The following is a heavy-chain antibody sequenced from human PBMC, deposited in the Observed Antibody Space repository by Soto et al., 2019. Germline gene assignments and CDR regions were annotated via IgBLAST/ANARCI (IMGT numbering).Heavy chain of an antibody. CDR2: IYHSGST. J-gene: IGHJ3*02. Sequence: SETLSLTCAVSSGSISSSNWWSWVRQPPGKGLEWIGEIYHSGSTNYNPSLKSRVTISVDKSKNQFSLKLSSVTAADTAVYYCARWWVVAATLDPYAFDIWPRDNGHRLL. V-gene: IGHV4-4*02. CDR3: ARWWVVAATLDPYAFDI. CDR1: SGSISSSNW. D-gene: IGHD2-15*01.